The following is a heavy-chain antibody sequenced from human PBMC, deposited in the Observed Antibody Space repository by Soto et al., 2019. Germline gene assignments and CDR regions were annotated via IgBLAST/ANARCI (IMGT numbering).Heavy chain of an antibody. CDR3: ASQRVSYAMDV. J-gene: IGHJ6*02. D-gene: IGHD1-1*01. CDR2: MNQDGSEK. Sequence: EVQLVESGGGLVQPGGSLRLSCTVSGSTFGDYWMTWVRQAPGKGLEWVANMNQDGSEKYYVDSVQGRFAISRDNAKNSLYLQMHSLSAEDTAVYYCASQRVSYAMDVWGQGTTVTVSS. V-gene: IGHV3-7*05. CDR1: GSTFGDYW.